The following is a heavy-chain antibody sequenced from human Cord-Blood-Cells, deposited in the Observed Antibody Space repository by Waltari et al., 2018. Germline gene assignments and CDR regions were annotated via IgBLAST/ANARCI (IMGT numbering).Heavy chain of an antibody. V-gene: IGHV6-1*01. D-gene: IGHD7-27*01. CDR2: TYYRSKWYN. CDR3: ARSVTPNWGSLGLDY. J-gene: IGHJ4*02. Sequence: QVPLQQSGPGLVTPSQTLSLTCAISGDSVSSTSAASNWIRQTSSRGLEWLGRTYYRSKWYNDYAVSVKSRITLNPDTSKNQFSLQLNSVTPEDTAVYYCARSVTPNWGSLGLDYWGQGTLVTVSS. CDR1: GDSVSSTSAA.